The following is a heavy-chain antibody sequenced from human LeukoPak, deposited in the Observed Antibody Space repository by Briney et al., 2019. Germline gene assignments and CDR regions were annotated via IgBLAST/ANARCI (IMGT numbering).Heavy chain of an antibody. V-gene: IGHV3-23*01. CDR3: AKTPAYDFWSGLGTDYYYMDV. Sequence: GGSLRLSCAASGFTFSSYAMSWVRQAPGKGLEWVSAISGSGGSTYYADSVKGRFTISRDNSKNTLYLQMNSLRAEDTAVYYCAKTPAYDFWSGLGTDYYYMDVWGKGTTVTVSS. D-gene: IGHD3-3*01. J-gene: IGHJ6*03. CDR1: GFTFSSYA. CDR2: ISGSGGST.